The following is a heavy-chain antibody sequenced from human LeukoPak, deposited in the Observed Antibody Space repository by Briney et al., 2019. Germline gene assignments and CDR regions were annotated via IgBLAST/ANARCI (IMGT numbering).Heavy chain of an antibody. Sequence: GGSLRLSCAASEFTVSSNYMNWVRQAPGKGLEWVSVIYSGGSTYYADSVKGRFTISRDNSKNTLYLQTNSLRAEDTAVYYCAGGARRQQPFDYWGQGTLVTVSS. V-gene: IGHV3-66*01. CDR3: AGGARRQQPFDY. CDR1: EFTVSSNY. D-gene: IGHD6-13*01. CDR2: IYSGGST. J-gene: IGHJ4*02.